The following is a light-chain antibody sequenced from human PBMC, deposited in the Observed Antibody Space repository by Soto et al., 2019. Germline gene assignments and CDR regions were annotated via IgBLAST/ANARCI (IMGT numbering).Light chain of an antibody. CDR1: SSDVGGYNY. Sequence: QYALTQPASVSGAPGQSINISCTGTSSDVGGYNYVSWYQQHPGKAPKLMIYDVSNRPSGVSNRFSGSKSGNTASLTISGLQAEDEADYYCSSYTSSSPRVFGGGTKLTVL. CDR2: DVS. CDR3: SSYTSSSPRV. J-gene: IGLJ3*02. V-gene: IGLV2-14*01.